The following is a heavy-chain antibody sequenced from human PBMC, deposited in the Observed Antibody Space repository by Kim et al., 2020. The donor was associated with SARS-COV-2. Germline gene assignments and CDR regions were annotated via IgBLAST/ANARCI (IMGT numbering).Heavy chain of an antibody. V-gene: IGHV3-30*18. D-gene: IGHD3-10*01. Sequence: GGSLRLSCAASGFTFSSYGMHWVRQAPGKGLEWVAVISYDGSNKYYADSVKGRFTISRDNSKNTLYLQMNSLRAEDTAVYYCAKESGSGSYYAWTYYYYGMDVWGLGTTVTVSS. CDR1: GFTFSSYG. J-gene: IGHJ6*02. CDR3: AKESGSGSYYAWTYYYYGMDV. CDR2: ISYDGSNK.